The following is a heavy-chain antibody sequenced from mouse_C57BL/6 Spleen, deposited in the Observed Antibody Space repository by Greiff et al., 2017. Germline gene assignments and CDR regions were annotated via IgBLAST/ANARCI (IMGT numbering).Heavy chain of an antibody. J-gene: IGHJ1*03. CDR1: GYTFTSYW. Sequence: VQLQQPGAELVKPGASVKLSCKASGYTFTSYWMHWVKQRPGQGLEWIGIIHPNSGSTNYNEKFKSKATLTVDKSSSTAYMQLSSLTSEDSAVYYCARNNYGSSNWYFDVWGTGTTVTVSS. CDR3: ARNNYGSSNWYFDV. D-gene: IGHD1-1*01. V-gene: IGHV1-64*01. CDR2: IHPNSGST.